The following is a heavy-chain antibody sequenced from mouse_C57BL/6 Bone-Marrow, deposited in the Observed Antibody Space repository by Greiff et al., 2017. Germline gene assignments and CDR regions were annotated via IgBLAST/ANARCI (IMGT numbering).Heavy chain of an antibody. D-gene: IGHD2-2*01. J-gene: IGHJ2*01. Sequence: VQLQQSGTVLARPGASVKMSCKTSGYTFTSYWMHWVKQRPGQGLEWIGAIYPGNSDPSYNQKFKGKAKLTAVTSASTAYMELSSLTNEDSAVYYCTKSWLDYGGQGTTLTVSS. CDR2: IYPGNSDP. CDR3: TKSWLDY. CDR1: GYTFTSYW. V-gene: IGHV1-5*01.